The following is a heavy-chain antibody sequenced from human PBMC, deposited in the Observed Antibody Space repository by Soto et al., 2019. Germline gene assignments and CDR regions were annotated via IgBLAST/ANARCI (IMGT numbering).Heavy chain of an antibody. D-gene: IGHD4-17*01. CDR2: IYPGDSDT. J-gene: IGHJ6*02. Sequence: PGESLKISCKGSGYSFTSYWIGWVRQMPGKGLEWMGIIYPGDSDTRYSPSFQGQVTISADKSISTAYLQWSSLKASDTAMYYCARGTTTPYYYYFGMDVWGQGTTVTVSS. CDR1: GYSFTSYW. V-gene: IGHV5-51*01. CDR3: ARGTTTPYYYYFGMDV.